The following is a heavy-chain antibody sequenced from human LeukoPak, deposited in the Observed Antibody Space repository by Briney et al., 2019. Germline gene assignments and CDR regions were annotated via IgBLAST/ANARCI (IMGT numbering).Heavy chain of an antibody. D-gene: IGHD3-22*01. J-gene: IGHJ4*02. CDR1: GFTFSGYW. CDR3: ARSANYFDTSGQDY. CDR2: TNRDDSDT. Sequence: GGSLRLSCAASGFTFSGYWMHWVRQAPGKGLVWVSRTNRDDSDTSYADSVKGRFTISRDKAKSTLYLQMNSLRVEDTAVYYCARSANYFDTSGQDYWGRGTLVTVSS. V-gene: IGHV3-74*01.